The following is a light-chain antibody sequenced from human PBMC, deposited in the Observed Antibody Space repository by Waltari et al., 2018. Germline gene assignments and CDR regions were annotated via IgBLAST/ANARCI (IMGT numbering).Light chain of an antibody. CDR1: GRDIGTHEY. CDR2: DVS. Sequence: SALTHPASVSGSPGQSITISCTGVGRDIGTHEYVSWYQQHPGKAPKLIIYDVSHRPSGVSNRFSGSKSGSSASLTISGLQAEDEADYYCCSYTSSTSVTFGGGTKVTVL. V-gene: IGLV2-14*03. J-gene: IGLJ2*01. CDR3: CSYTSSTSVT.